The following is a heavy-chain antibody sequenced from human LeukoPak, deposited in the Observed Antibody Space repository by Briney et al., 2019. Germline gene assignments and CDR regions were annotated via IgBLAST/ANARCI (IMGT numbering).Heavy chain of an antibody. CDR1: GFTFSSYA. Sequence: GGSRRLACAAAGFTFSSYAMSWVRQVAGEGLEWVSAISGRGASTLYGGSGKGRFTISRDNSKNTLYLQMNSLRAEDTAVYYCAKDRRDGYNGRTPFHYWGQGTLVTVSS. CDR2: ISGRGAST. D-gene: IGHD5-24*01. V-gene: IGHV3-23*01. J-gene: IGHJ4*02. CDR3: AKDRRDGYNGRTPFHY.